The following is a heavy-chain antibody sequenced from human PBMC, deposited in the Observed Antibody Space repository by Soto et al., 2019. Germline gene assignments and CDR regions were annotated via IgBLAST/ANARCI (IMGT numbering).Heavy chain of an antibody. CDR1: GFTFSTYA. D-gene: IGHD6-13*01. J-gene: IGHJ4*02. CDR3: AKDFAQGLGAAGSPTIRLDN. Sequence: PGGSLRLSCAASGFTFSTYAMSWVSQAPGKGLEWVSSISGSGDSAYYADSVKGRFTISRDNSKNTLYLQMNSLRAEDTAVYYCAKDFAQGLGAAGSPTIRLDNWGQGTLVTVSS. V-gene: IGHV3-23*01. CDR2: ISGSGDSA.